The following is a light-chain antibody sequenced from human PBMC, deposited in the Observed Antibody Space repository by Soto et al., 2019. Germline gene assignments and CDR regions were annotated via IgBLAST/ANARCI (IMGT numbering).Light chain of an antibody. V-gene: IGLV2-14*01. CDR3: SSYTSSSTRV. CDR1: SSDVGDYNY. J-gene: IGLJ1*01. Sequence: QSALTQPASVSGSPGQSITISCTGTSSDVGDYNYVSRYQQHPGKAPKLMIFDVSNRPSGVSNHFSGSKSGNTASLTISGLQAEDEADYYCSSYTSSSTRVFGTGTKLTVL. CDR2: DVS.